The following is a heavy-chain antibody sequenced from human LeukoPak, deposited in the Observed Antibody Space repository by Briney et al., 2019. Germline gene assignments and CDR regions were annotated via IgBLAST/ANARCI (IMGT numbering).Heavy chain of an antibody. CDR1: GYTFTGYY. V-gene: IGHV1-2*02. CDR3: ARWERIVGATPFDY. CDR2: INPNSGGT. J-gene: IGHJ4*02. Sequence: ASVKVSCKASGYTFTGYYMHWVRQAPGQGLEWMGWINPNSGGTNYAQKFQGRVTMTRDTSISTAYMELSRLRSDDTAVYYCARWERIVGATPFDYWGQRTLVTVSS. D-gene: IGHD1-26*01.